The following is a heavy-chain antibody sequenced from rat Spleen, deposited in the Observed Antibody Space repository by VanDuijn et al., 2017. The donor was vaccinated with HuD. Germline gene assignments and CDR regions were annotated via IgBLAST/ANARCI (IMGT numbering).Heavy chain of an antibody. J-gene: IGHJ4*01. Sequence: EVQLVESGGGLVQPGRSLKLSCAASGFTFSDYYMAWVRQAPTKGLEWVASISYEGRGTYYGNSVKGRFTISRDNAKSTLYLQMNSLTSEDTATYYCARPIYYGGGSDAWGQGASVTVSS. CDR1: GFTFSDYY. V-gene: IGHV5-22*01. CDR3: ARPIYYGGGSDA. CDR2: ISYEGRGT. D-gene: IGHD1-11*01.